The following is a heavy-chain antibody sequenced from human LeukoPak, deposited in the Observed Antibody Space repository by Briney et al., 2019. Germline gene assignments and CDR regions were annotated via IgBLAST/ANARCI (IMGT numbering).Heavy chain of an antibody. CDR3: AKSLCTSLLGEVFDQ. Sequence: PGGSLRLSCAASGFTFSSYSMNWVRQAPGKGLEWVSSISRSSTYIYYADSVKGRFTISRDNSENTVYLEMNSLRADDTGVYFCAKSLCTSLLGEVFDQWGQGTLVTVSS. J-gene: IGHJ4*02. D-gene: IGHD1-1*01. V-gene: IGHV3-21*01. CDR2: ISRSSTYI. CDR1: GFTFSSYS.